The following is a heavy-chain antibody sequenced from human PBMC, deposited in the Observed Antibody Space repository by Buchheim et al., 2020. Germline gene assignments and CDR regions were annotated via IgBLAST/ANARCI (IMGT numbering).Heavy chain of an antibody. CDR1: GFTFSNYW. Sequence: EVQLVESGGGLVQPGGSLRLSCAASGFTFSNYWMSWVRQAPGKGLEWVANIKQDGSEKYYVDSVKGRFTISRDNAKNLLYLQMSSLRVEDTAVYYCTRAWGTGSYSGYWGQGTL. V-gene: IGHV3-7*01. CDR2: IKQDGSEK. J-gene: IGHJ4*02. D-gene: IGHD3-10*01. CDR3: TRAWGTGSYSGY.